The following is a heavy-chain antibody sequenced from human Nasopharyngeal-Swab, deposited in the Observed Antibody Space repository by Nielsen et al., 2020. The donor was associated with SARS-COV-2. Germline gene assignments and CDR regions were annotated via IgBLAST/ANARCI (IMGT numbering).Heavy chain of an antibody. CDR2: ISWNSGSI. CDR3: AKDPNNGKVLPGWFDP. D-gene: IGHD1-1*01. CDR1: GFTFDDYA. J-gene: IGHJ5*02. V-gene: IGHV3-9*01. Sequence: GGPLRPPCAASGFTFDDYAMHWVRQAPGKGLEWVSGISWNSGSIGYADSVKGRFTISRDNANNSLYLQMNSLRAEDTALYYCAKDPNNGKVLPGWFDPWGQGTLVTVSS.